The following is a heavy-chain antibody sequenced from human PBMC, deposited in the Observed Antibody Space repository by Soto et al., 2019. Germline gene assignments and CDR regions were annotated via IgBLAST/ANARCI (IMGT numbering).Heavy chain of an antibody. CDR3: AKDRFHVVVTVSVFDP. CDR1: GFTFSSYA. CDR2: ISGSGGSA. V-gene: IGHV3-23*01. J-gene: IGHJ5*02. D-gene: IGHD2-21*02. Sequence: LRLSCAASGFTFSSYAMSWVRQAPGKGLEWVSTISGSGGSADYADSVKGRFTISRDNPQNTLYLEMNSLRAEDTAIYYCAKDRFHVVVTVSVFDPWGQGTLVTVSS.